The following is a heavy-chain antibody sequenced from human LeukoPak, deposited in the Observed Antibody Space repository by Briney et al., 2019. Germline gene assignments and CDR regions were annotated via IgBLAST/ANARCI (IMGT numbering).Heavy chain of an antibody. V-gene: IGHV1-69*01. CDR3: ARVDRQWLVGNLDY. D-gene: IGHD6-19*01. Sequence: SVKVSYKASGGTFSSYAISWVRQAPGQGLEWMGGIIPIFGTANYAQKFQGRVTITADESTSTAYMELSSLRSEDTAVYYCARVDRQWLVGNLDYWGQGTLVTVSS. CDR2: IIPIFGTA. J-gene: IGHJ4*02. CDR1: GGTFSSYA.